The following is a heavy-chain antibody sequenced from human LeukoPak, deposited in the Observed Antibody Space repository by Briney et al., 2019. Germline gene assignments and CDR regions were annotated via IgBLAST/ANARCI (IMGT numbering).Heavy chain of an antibody. J-gene: IGHJ4*02. CDR1: GFTFSSYS. CDR3: ARDLRMVRGSYYYFAY. CDR2: ISSSSSYI. V-gene: IGHV3-21*01. D-gene: IGHD3-10*01. Sequence: GGSLRLSCAASGFTFSSYSMNWVRQAPGKGLEWVSSISSSSSYIYYADSVKGRFTISRDNAKNSLYLQMNSLRAEDTAVYYCARDLRMVRGSYYYFAYWGQGTLVTVSS.